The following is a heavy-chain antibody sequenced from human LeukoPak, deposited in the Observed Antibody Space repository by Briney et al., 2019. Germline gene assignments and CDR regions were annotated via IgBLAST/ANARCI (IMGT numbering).Heavy chain of an antibody. V-gene: IGHV3-9*01. D-gene: IGHD3-10*01. CDR2: ISWNTGSL. CDR1: GFTLDDYA. CDR3: AKDMSMARGFGPRFDL. Sequence: PGRSLRLSCAASGFTLDDYAMHWVRQAPGKGLEWVSGISWNTGSLGYADSVKGRFTISRDNAKSSLYLQMNSLRTEDTALYYCAKDMSMARGFGPRFDLWGRGTLVTVSS. J-gene: IGHJ2*01.